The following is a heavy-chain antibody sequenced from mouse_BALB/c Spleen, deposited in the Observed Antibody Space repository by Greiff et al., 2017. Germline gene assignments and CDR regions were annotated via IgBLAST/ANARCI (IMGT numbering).Heavy chain of an antibody. CDR3: ARSAPSAMDY. CDR2: IWSGGST. Sequence: VKRVESGPGLVQPSQSLSITCTVSGFSLPSYGVHWVRQSPGKGLEWLGVIWSGGSTDYNAAFISRLSISKDNSKSQVFFKMTSLQANDTAIYYCARSAPSAMDYWGQGTSVTVSS. CDR1: GFSLPSYG. V-gene: IGHV2-2*02. J-gene: IGHJ4*01.